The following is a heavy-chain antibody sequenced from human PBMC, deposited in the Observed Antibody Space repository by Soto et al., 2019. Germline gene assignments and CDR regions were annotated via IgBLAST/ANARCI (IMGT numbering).Heavy chain of an antibody. Sequence: GGSLRLSCAASGFTFSSYSMNWVRQAPGKGLEWVSSISSSSSYIYYADSVKGRFTISRDNAKNSLYLQMNSLRAEDTAVYYCARMVDYYYGMDVWGQGTTATVSS. V-gene: IGHV3-21*01. D-gene: IGHD2-15*01. CDR2: ISSSSSYI. CDR1: GFTFSSYS. J-gene: IGHJ6*02. CDR3: ARMVDYYYGMDV.